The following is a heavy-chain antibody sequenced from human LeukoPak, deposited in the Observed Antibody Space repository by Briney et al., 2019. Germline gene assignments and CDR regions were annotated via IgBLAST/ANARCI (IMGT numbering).Heavy chain of an antibody. Sequence: SETLSLTCTVSGDSISNYYWSWIRQPAGKGLEWIGRIYNSGSTKYNPSLKSRVTISVDKSKNQFFLKLSSVTAADTAMYYCARDSCRSTSCYNNWFDPWGQGTLVTVSS. CDR3: ARDSCRSTSCYNNWFDP. J-gene: IGHJ5*02. CDR1: GDSISNYY. D-gene: IGHD2-2*02. V-gene: IGHV4-4*07. CDR2: IYNSGST.